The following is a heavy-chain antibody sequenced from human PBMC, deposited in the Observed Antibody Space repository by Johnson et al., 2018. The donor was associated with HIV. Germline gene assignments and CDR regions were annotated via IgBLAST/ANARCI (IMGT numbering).Heavy chain of an antibody. V-gene: IGHV3-30-3*01. Sequence: QVQLVESGGGVVQPGRSLRLSCAASGFTFSSYAMHWVRQAPGKGLEWVAVISYDGSNKYYADSVKGRCTISRDNAKNSLYLQMNSLRAEVTALYYCATDGTGGYCSGGRCYDAFDIWGQGTMVTVSS. J-gene: IGHJ3*02. CDR2: ISYDGSNK. CDR3: ATDGTGGYCSGGRCYDAFDI. CDR1: GFTFSSYA. D-gene: IGHD2-15*01.